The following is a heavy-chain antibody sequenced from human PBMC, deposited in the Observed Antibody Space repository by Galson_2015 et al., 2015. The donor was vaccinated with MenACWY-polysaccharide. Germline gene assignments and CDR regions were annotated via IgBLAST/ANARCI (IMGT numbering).Heavy chain of an antibody. D-gene: IGHD2-2*01. CDR1: GFSVSSDY. CDR3: ASNTTWAEYFQN. CDR2: FSINGDT. J-gene: IGHJ1*01. V-gene: IGHV3-66*02. Sequence: SLRLSCAASGFSVSSDYMNWVRQAPGKGLEWVSLFSINGDTFYTDSVKGRFTISRDDSRNTLYLQMNSLRAEDTAVYYCASNTTWAEYFQNWGQGTLVTVSS.